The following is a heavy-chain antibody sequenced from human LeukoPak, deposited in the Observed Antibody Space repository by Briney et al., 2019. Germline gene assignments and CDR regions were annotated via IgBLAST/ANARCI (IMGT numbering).Heavy chain of an antibody. V-gene: IGHV3-23*01. D-gene: IGHD1-26*01. J-gene: IGHJ4*02. CDR1: GFTFSTNA. CDR3: AKGWELLLSYFDS. CDR2: INGNGGST. Sequence: GGSLRLSCAASGFTFSTNAMSWVRQAPGKGLEWVSAINGNGGSTYYAGSVKGRFTISRDNPKNTVYLQMNSVRAEDTAVYYCAKGWELLLSYFDSWGQGTLVTVSS.